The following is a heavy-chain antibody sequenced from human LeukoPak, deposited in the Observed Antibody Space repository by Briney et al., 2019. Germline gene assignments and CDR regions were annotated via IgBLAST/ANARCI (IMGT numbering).Heavy chain of an antibody. CDR2: INEDGSVQ. J-gene: IGHJ4*01. D-gene: IGHD3-10*01. Sequence: TGGSLRLSCAASGFIFSDYWMNWVRQVPGKGLEWVANINEDGSVQDYVHSVRGRFTISRDNAKNSMYLQMNSLRAEDTAIYYCASRESSMARSHWGHETLVTVSS. CDR1: GFIFSDYW. CDR3: ASRESSMARSH. V-gene: IGHV3-7*01.